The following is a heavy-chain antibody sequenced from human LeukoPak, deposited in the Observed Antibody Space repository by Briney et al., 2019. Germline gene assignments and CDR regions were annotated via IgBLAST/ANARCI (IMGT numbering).Heavy chain of an antibody. V-gene: IGHV4-39*01. CDR2: IYYSGST. CDR3: ARSEVGYYDSSGYPPAVDAFDI. D-gene: IGHD3-22*01. CDR1: GGSISSSSYY. J-gene: IGHJ3*02. Sequence: SETLSLTCTVSGGSISSSSYYWGWIRQPPGKGLEWIGCIYYSGSTYYNPSLKSRVTISVDTSKNQFSLKLSSVTAADTAVYYCARSEVGYYDSSGYPPAVDAFDIWGQGTMVTVSS.